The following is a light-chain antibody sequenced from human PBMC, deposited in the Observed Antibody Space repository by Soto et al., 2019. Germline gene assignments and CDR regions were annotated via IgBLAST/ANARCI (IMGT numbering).Light chain of an antibody. Sequence: DVQMTLSPSTLSGSVGDRVTITCRASQTISSWLAWYQQKPGKAPKLLIYRASTLESGVPSNFSGSGSGTEFTLTISSLQPEDFATYYCQQYNTYPWTFGQGTKVDI. CDR2: RAS. J-gene: IGKJ1*01. V-gene: IGKV1-5*03. CDR1: QTISSW. CDR3: QQYNTYPWT.